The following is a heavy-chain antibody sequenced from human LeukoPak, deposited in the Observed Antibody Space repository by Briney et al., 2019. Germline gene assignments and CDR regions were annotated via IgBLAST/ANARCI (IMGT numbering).Heavy chain of an antibody. J-gene: IGHJ3*02. V-gene: IGHV1-69*05. CDR3: ARWDWNDAGAFDI. Sequence: SVKVSCKASGGTFSSYAIGCVRPAPGQGLEWMGGIIPIFGTANYAQQFQGRDTITTDESTSTAYMELSSLGSEDTAVYYCARWDWNDAGAFDIWGQGTMVTVSS. D-gene: IGHD1-1*01. CDR1: GGTFSSYA. CDR2: IIPIFGTA.